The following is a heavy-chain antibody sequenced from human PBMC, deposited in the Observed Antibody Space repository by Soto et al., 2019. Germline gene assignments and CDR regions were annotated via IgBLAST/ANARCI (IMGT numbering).Heavy chain of an antibody. CDR2: INPSSGGT. D-gene: IGHD6-13*01. Sequence: VQLVQSGAEVKKPGASVKVSCKASGYPLTAKYLHWVRQAPGQGLAWMGWINPSSGGTKEAQKFRGRVTMTRDTSISAAYMELSSLTSDDTAVDYWAKGGSSWAEWFDPWGQGTLVTVSS. CDR1: GYPLTAKY. J-gene: IGHJ5*02. V-gene: IGHV1-2*02. CDR3: AKGGSSWAEWFDP.